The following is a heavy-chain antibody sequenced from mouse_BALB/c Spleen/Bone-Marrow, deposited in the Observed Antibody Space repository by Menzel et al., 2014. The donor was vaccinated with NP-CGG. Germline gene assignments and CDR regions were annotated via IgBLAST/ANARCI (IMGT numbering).Heavy chain of an antibody. J-gene: IGHJ2*01. CDR2: IDPANGNT. D-gene: IGHD2-3*01. CDR1: GFNIKDTY. V-gene: IGHV14-3*02. CDR3: VSGHGYYIGYYFDN. Sequence: EVKLQESGAEPVKPGASVKLSCTASGFNIKDTYMDWVKQRPEQGLEWIGKIDPANGNTKYDPKFQGKATITADTSSNTASLQLSSQTSEHTAVYYCVSGHGYYIGYYFDNWGQGTTLTVSS.